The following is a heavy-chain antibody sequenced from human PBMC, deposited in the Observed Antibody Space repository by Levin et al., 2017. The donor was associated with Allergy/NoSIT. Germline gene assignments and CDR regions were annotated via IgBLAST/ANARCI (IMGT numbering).Heavy chain of an antibody. Sequence: RGESLKISCAASGFTFSNAWMSWVRQAPGKGLEWVGRIKSKTDGGTTDYAAPVKGRFTISRDDSKNTLYLQMNSLKTEDTAVYYCTTDLLQQLVRERWFDPWGQGTLVTVSS. D-gene: IGHD6-13*01. CDR1: GFTFSNAW. CDR3: TTDLLQQLVRERWFDP. V-gene: IGHV3-15*01. CDR2: IKSKTDGGTT. J-gene: IGHJ5*02.